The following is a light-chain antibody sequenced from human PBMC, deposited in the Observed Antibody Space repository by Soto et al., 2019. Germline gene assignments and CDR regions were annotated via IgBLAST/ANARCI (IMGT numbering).Light chain of an antibody. Sequence: SYELTQPPSVSVAPGETATITCGGDKIASKSVHWYRQKAGQAPVLVIYNDVDRPSGIPERIFAYNSGNTATLSISRVEAGDEAAYYCQVWHSSSDQIFGGGTKVTVL. J-gene: IGLJ2*01. CDR2: NDV. CDR1: KIASKS. CDR3: QVWHSSSDQI. V-gene: IGLV3-21*04.